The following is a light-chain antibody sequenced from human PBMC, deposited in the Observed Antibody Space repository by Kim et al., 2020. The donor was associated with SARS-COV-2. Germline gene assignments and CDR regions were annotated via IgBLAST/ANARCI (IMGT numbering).Light chain of an antibody. CDR2: RNN. Sequence: GLRVHSSCSGSSSDTGSNDHYWYQQPPGTAPKVLIYRNNRRPAGAADRSSGYKSGTAASLAISGLRSEDGADYYCAARDDSLIRPVFGGGTKLTVL. J-gene: IGLJ3*02. V-gene: IGLV1-47*01. CDR1: SSDTGSND. CDR3: AARDDSLIRPV.